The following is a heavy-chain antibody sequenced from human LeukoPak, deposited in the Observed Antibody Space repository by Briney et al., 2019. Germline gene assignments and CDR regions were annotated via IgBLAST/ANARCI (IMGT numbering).Heavy chain of an antibody. D-gene: IGHD3-10*01. CDR2: IYYSGST. J-gene: IGHJ4*02. CDR3: ARDTMGTTTFDY. V-gene: IGHV4-30-4*01. Sequence: LSQTLSLTCTVSGGSISSGDYYWSWIRQPPGKGLEWIGYIYYSGSTYYNPSLKSRVTISVDTSKNQFSLKLSSVTAADTAVYYCARDTMGTTTFDYWGQGTLVTVSS. CDR1: GGSISSGDYY.